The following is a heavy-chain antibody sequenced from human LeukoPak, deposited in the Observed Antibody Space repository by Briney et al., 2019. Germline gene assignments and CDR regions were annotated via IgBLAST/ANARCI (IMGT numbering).Heavy chain of an antibody. CDR3: ARGEAVAGTLDTYYFDY. Sequence: SETLSLTCGVYGGSFSDYYWGWIRQPPGKGLEWIGSIYHSGSTYYNPSLKSRVTISVDTSKNQFSLKLSSVTAADTAVYYCARGEAVAGTLDTYYFDYWGQGTLVTVSS. J-gene: IGHJ4*02. CDR2: IYHSGST. V-gene: IGHV4-38-2*01. CDR1: GGSFSDYY. D-gene: IGHD6-19*01.